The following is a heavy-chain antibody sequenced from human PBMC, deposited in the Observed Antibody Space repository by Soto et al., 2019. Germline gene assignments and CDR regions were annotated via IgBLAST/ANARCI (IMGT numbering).Heavy chain of an antibody. CDR2: ISYDGRHI. D-gene: IGHD4-17*01. V-gene: IGHV3-30*09. CDR3: ARDVSDYVLDV. J-gene: IGHJ6*02. Sequence: VQLVESGGVLVQPGESLRLSCAASGFPFSNYAMHWVRQAPGKGLEWVALISYDGRHIYYADSVKGRFAISRDNSKNTLDLVMNSLRREDTAMYYCARDVSDYVLDVWGQGTTVNVSS. CDR1: GFPFSNYA.